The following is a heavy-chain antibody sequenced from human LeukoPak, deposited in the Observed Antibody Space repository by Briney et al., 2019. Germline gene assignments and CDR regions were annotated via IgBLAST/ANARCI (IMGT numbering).Heavy chain of an antibody. V-gene: IGHV3-30-3*01. J-gene: IGHJ1*01. CDR1: GFTFSSYA. CDR2: ISYDGSKK. D-gene: IGHD1-14*01. Sequence: GGSLRLSCAASGFTFSSYAMHWVRQAPGKGLEWVAVISYDGSKKYYGDSVKGRFTISRDNSKNTLYLQMNSLRVEDTAVYYCARAGTTYAYQHWGQGTLVTVSS. CDR3: ARAGTTYAYQH.